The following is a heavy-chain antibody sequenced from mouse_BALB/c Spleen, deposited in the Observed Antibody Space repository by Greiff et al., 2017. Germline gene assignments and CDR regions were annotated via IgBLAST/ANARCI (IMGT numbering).Heavy chain of an antibody. CDR2: ISYSGST. J-gene: IGHJ3*01. CDR3: ARKNGYDRGFAY. V-gene: IGHV3-2*02. CDR1: GYSITSDYA. D-gene: IGHD2-2*01. Sequence: EVKLVESGPGLVKPSQSLSLTCTVTGYSITSDYAWNWIRQFPGNKLEWMGYISYSGSTSYNPSLKSRISITRDTSKNQFFLQLNSVTTEDTATYYCARKNGYDRGFAYWGQGTLVTVSA.